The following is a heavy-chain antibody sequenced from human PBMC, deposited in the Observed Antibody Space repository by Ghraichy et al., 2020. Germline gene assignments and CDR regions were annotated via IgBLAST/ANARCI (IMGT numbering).Heavy chain of an antibody. CDR3: ARVDGLSFDS. CDR1: GYTFPTYD. D-gene: IGHD2-21*01. J-gene: IGHJ4*02. V-gene: IGHV1-8*01. Sequence: ASVKVSCKASGYTFPTYDINWVRQAPGQGLEWMGWMNPATGNTGYAQRFQGRFTMTRSTSINTAYMELSSLRSDDTAVYYCARVDGLSFDSWGQGTLVTVSS. CDR2: MNPATGNT.